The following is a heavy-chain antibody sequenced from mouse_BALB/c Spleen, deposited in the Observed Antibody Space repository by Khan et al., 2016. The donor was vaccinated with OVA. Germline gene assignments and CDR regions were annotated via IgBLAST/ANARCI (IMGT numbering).Heavy chain of an antibody. CDR2: IRYSGSS. CDR3: ARDLGRYYANDY. V-gene: IGHV3-2*02. CDR1: GYSITSDYA. J-gene: IGHJ4*01. D-gene: IGHD4-1*01. Sequence: EVQLQESGPGLVKPSQSLSLTCTVTGYSITSDYAWNWIRQFPGNKLEWMGYIRYSGSSTYNPSLKSRISITRDTSKDPSFLQLNSVTSEDTATYYGARDLGRYYANDYWGQGTSGTVSS.